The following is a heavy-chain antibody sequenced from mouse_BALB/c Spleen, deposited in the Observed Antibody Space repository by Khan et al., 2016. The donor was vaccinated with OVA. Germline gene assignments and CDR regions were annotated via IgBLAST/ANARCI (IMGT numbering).Heavy chain of an antibody. Sequence: QVQLKQSGPGLVAPSQSLSITCTVSGFSLTSYGVHWVRQPPGKGLEWLIVIWSDGASTYNSALKSRLSISKDNSKSQVFLKMNSLQTDDTAMYYCARGNFYAMDYWCQGTSVTVSS. V-gene: IGHV2-6*02. D-gene: IGHD2-1*01. CDR1: GFSLTSYG. CDR2: IWSDGAS. CDR3: ARGNFYAMDY. J-gene: IGHJ4*01.